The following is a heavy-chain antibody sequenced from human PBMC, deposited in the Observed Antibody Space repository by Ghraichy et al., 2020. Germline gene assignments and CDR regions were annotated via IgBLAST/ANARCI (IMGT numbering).Heavy chain of an antibody. CDR1: GFSLSTSEVG. CDR3: AHSTYCGADCWIYFDY. J-gene: IGHJ4*02. Sequence: SGPTLVKPTQTLTLTCTFSGFSLSTSEVGVGWIRQPPGKALEWLALIYWDDDRRYSPSLRSRLTITKDTSKNQVVLTMTNVDPVDTATYYCAHSTYCGADCWIYFDYWGQGTLVTVSS. CDR2: IYWDDDR. D-gene: IGHD2-21*02. V-gene: IGHV2-5*02.